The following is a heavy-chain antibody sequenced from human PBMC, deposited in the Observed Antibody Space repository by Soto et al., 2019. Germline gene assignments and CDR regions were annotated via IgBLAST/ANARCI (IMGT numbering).Heavy chain of an antibody. CDR1: GFTFISYA. D-gene: IGHD3-22*01. Sequence: GGSLRLSCAASGFTFISYAMHWVRQAPGKGLEWVAIISYDGSNKYYADSVKGRFTISRDNSKNTLYLQMNSLRAEDTGIYYCARDLKRSYYDSTLYYYYGLDVWGQGTPVTVSS. V-gene: IGHV3-30-3*01. CDR3: ARDLKRSYYDSTLYYYYGLDV. CDR2: ISYDGSNK. J-gene: IGHJ6*02.